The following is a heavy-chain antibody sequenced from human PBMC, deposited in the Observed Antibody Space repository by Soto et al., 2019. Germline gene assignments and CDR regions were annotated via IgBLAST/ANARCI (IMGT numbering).Heavy chain of an antibody. V-gene: IGHV1-18*01. CDR3: ALSRGWYYYFDY. J-gene: IGHJ4*02. D-gene: IGHD2-15*01. Sequence: GASVKVSCTASSYTSTSYGITWVRQAPGQGLEWMGWISAYNGNTNYAQKFQGRVTMTTDTSTGTVYMDLRSLRSDDTAVYYCALSRGWYYYFDYWGQGTLVTVSS. CDR2: ISAYNGNT. CDR1: SYTSTSYG.